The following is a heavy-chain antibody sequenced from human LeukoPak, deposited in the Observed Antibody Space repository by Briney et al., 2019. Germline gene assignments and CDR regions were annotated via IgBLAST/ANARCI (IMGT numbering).Heavy chain of an antibody. CDR1: GFTFSSYT. D-gene: IGHD4-17*01. CDR2: ISGSGGST. CDR3: AKGNYGDYYFDY. Sequence: GGSLRLSCAASGFTFSSYTMSWVRQAPGKGLEWVSAISGSGGSTYYADSVKGRFTISRDNSKNTLYLQMNSLRAEDTAVYYCAKGNYGDYYFDYWGQGTLVTVSS. J-gene: IGHJ4*02. V-gene: IGHV3-23*01.